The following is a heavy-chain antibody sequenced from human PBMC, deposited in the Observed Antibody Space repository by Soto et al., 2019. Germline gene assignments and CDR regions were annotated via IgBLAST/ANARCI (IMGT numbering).Heavy chain of an antibody. CDR1: GGSISSGDYY. Sequence: SETLSLTCTVSGGSISSGDYYWSWIRQPPGKGLEWIGCIYYSGSTYYNPSLKSRVTISVDTSKNQFPLKLSSVTAADTAVYYCASNSYGYIVYDYWGQGTLV. J-gene: IGHJ4*02. D-gene: IGHD5-18*01. V-gene: IGHV4-30-4*01. CDR2: IYYSGST. CDR3: ASNSYGYIVYDY.